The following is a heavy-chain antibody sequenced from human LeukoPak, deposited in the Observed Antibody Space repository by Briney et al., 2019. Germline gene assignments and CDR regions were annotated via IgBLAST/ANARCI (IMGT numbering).Heavy chain of an antibody. CDR2: IYYSGST. Sequence: SETLSLTCTVSGGSISSGCYYWGWIRQSPGKGLEWIGSIYYSGSTYYNPSLKSRVTISVDTSKNQFSLKLSSVTAADTAGDYCARSSYYYYYYMDVWGKGTTVTVSS. CDR3: ARSSYYYYYYMDV. CDR1: GGSISSGCYY. J-gene: IGHJ6*03. V-gene: IGHV4-39*07. D-gene: IGHD6-6*01.